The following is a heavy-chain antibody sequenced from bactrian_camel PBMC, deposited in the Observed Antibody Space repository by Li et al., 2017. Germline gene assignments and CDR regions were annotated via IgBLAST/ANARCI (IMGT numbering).Heavy chain of an antibody. CDR1: TRLNC. V-gene: IGHV3S53*01. D-gene: IGHD3*01. Sequence: HVQLVESGGGSVQAGGSLTLSCAASTRLNCMGWFRQAPRKEREGVAQIRWAGNTRIADSVKGRFTASKDNSENKIYLVMNNLKPDDTAMYYCAVTNGYCDLLSASFNYWGQGTQVTVS. CDR2: IRWAGNT. CDR3: AVTNGYCDLLSASFNY. J-gene: IGHJ4*01.